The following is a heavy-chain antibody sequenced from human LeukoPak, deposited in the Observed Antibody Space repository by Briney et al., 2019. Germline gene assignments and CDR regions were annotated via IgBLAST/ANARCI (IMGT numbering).Heavy chain of an antibody. J-gene: IGHJ4*02. CDR3: ARDLTYYDFWADY. D-gene: IGHD3-3*01. Sequence: ASVKVSCKVSGYTLTELSMHWVRQAPGKGLEWMGGFDPEDGETIYAQKLQGRVTMTTDTSTSTAYMELRSLRSDDTAVYYCARDLTYYDFWADYWGQGTLVTVSS. V-gene: IGHV1-24*01. CDR1: GYTLTELS. CDR2: FDPEDGET.